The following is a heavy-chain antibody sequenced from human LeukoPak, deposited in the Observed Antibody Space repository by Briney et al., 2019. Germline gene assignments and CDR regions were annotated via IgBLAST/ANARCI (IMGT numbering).Heavy chain of an antibody. D-gene: IGHD1-26*01. J-gene: IGHJ4*02. CDR2: INHSGST. V-gene: IGHV4-34*01. CDR1: GGSFSGYY. CDR3: ARVPRRATLYYFDY. Sequence: SETLSLTCAVYGGSFSGYYWSWLRQPPAKGLDWIGEINHSGSTNYNPSLKSRVTISVDTSKNQFSLKLSSVTAADKAVYYCARVPRRATLYYFDYWGWGTLVTVSS.